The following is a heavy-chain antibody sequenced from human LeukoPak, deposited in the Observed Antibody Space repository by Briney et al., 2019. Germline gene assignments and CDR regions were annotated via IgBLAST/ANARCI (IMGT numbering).Heavy chain of an antibody. CDR1: GYTFTSYD. V-gene: IGHV1-8*01. D-gene: IGHD2-15*01. CDR2: MNPNSGNT. Sequence: GASVKVSCKASGYTFTSYDINWVRQATGQGLEWMGWMNPNSGNTGYAQKFQGRVTMTRNTSISTAYMELSSLRSEDTAVYYCATPYHCSHLLILPCYYYYYGMDVWGQGTTVTVSS. CDR3: ATPYHCSHLLILPCYYYYYGMDV. J-gene: IGHJ6*02.